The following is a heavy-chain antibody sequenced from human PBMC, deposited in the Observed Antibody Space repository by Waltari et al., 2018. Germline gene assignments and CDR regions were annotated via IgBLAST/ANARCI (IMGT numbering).Heavy chain of an antibody. CDR1: GYSFTSYW. CDR3: ARGRLEGSGGSCFDY. J-gene: IGHJ4*02. V-gene: IGHV5-51*03. D-gene: IGHD2-15*01. CDR2: IYPGDSDT. Sequence: EVQLVQSGAEVKKPGESLKYSCTGSGYSFTSYWIARVRQLPGKGLEWMGSIYPGDSDTRYSPSFQGQVTISADKSIRTAYLQWSSLKASDTAMYYCARGRLEGSGGSCFDYWGQGTLVTVSS.